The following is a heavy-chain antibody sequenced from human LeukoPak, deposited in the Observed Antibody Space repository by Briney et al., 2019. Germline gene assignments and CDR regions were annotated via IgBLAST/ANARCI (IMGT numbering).Heavy chain of an antibody. D-gene: IGHD2-15*01. CDR3: ARHPFATPFDY. CDR2: INNSGST. J-gene: IGHJ4*02. V-gene: IGHV4-34*01. Sequence: PSETLSLTCAVYGGSFSGYYWSWIRQPPGKGLEWIGEINNSGSTNYNPSLKSRVTISVDTSKNQFSLKLSSVTAADTAVYFCARHPFATPFDYWGPGTLVTVSS. CDR1: GGSFSGYY.